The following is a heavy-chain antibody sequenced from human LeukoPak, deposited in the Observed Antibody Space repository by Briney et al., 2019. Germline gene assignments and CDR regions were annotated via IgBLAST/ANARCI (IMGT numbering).Heavy chain of an antibody. V-gene: IGHV4-34*01. J-gene: IGHJ6*02. CDR3: ARGLAYCGGDCYYYYYYGMDV. CDR1: GGSFSGYY. CDR2: INHSGST. D-gene: IGHD2-21*02. Sequence: PSETLSLTCAAYGGSFSGYYWSWIRQPPGKGLEWIGEINHSGSTNYNPSLKSRVTISVDTSKNQFSLKLSSVTAADTAVYYCARGLAYCGGDCYYYYYYGMDVWGQGTTVTVSS.